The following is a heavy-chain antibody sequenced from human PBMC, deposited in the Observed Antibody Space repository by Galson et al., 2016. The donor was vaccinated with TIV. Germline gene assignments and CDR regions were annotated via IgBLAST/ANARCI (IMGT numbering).Heavy chain of an antibody. CDR1: GYTFTSYD. CDR2: MNPNSGNT. V-gene: IGHV1-8*02. J-gene: IGHJ4*02. Sequence: SVKVSCKASGYTFTSYDINWVQQATGQGLEWMGWMNPNSGNTGYAQKFRGRVTMTRNTSVRTAYMELSSLRSEDTAVYYCARSGDYGDHWGQGTLVTVSS. D-gene: IGHD4-17*01. CDR3: ARSGDYGDH.